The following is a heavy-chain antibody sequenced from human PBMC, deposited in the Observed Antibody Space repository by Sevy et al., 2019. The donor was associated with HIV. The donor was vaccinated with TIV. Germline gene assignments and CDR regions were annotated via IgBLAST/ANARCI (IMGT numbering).Heavy chain of an antibody. CDR2: INAGNGNT. Sequence: DSVKVSCKASGYTFTSYAMHWVRQAPGQRLEWMGWINAGNGNTKYSQKFQGRVTITRDTSASTAYMELSSLRSEDTAVYYCARDAGYYDSSGYYFQRYYYYYMDVWGKGTTVTVSS. J-gene: IGHJ6*03. V-gene: IGHV1-3*01. D-gene: IGHD3-22*01. CDR1: GYTFTSYA. CDR3: ARDAGYYDSSGYYFQRYYYYYMDV.